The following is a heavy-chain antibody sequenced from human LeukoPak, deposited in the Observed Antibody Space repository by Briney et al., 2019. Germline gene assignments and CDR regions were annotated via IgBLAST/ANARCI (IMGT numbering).Heavy chain of an antibody. Sequence: GGSLRLSCAASGFTFSSYWMSWVRQAPGKGLEWVANIKQDGSEKYYLDSAKGRFTISRDNAKKSLYLQMNSLRADDTAVYYCATKSGNYYNYWGQGSLVTVSS. CDR2: IKQDGSEK. CDR1: GFTFSSYW. CDR3: ATKSGNYYNY. D-gene: IGHD1-26*01. V-gene: IGHV3-7*03. J-gene: IGHJ4*02.